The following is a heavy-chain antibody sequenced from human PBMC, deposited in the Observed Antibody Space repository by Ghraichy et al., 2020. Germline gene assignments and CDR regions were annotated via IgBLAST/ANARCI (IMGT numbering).Heavy chain of an antibody. Sequence: SETLSLTCTVSGGSISSYYWSWIRQPPGKGLEWIGYIYYSGSTNYNPSLKSRVTISVDTSKNQFSLKLSSVTAADTAVYYCAGMARWLQPFDYWGQGTLVTVSS. CDR1: GGSISSYY. D-gene: IGHD5-24*01. V-gene: IGHV4-59*01. CDR3: AGMARWLQPFDY. CDR2: IYYSGST. J-gene: IGHJ4*02.